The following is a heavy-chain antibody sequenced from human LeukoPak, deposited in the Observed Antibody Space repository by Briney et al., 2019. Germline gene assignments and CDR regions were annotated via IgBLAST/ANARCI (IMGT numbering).Heavy chain of an antibody. V-gene: IGHV3-9*01. Sequence: GGSLRLFCVASGLKFDDYAMQWVRQAPGKGLEWVSGISWNSGSIAYADSVKGRFTISRDNAKNSLYLQMNSLRPEDTAFYYCAASWTEVYWGQGILVTVSS. CDR3: AASWTEVY. CDR1: GLKFDDYA. J-gene: IGHJ4*02. CDR2: ISWNSGSI. D-gene: IGHD1-1*01.